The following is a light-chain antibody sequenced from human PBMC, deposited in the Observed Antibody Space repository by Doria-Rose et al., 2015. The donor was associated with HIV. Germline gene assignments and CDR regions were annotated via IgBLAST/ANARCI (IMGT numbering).Light chain of an antibody. J-gene: IGKJ3*01. CDR1: PNVSSN. Sequence: PGERATLSCRASPNVSSNLAWYQQKPGQAPRLLIYDASNRATGIPARFSGSGSGTDFTLTISSLEPEDFAVYFCQQRSNWPPIFTFGPGTKVDI. V-gene: IGKV3-11*01. CDR2: DAS. CDR3: QQRSNWPPIFT.